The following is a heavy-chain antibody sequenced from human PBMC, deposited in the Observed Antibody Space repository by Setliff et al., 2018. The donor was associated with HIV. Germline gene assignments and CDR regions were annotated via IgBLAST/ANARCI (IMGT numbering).Heavy chain of an antibody. Sequence: PGGSLRLSCAASGFTFSSYAMSWVRQAPGKGLEWVSAISGSGGSTYYADSVKGRFTISRDNSKNTLYLQMNSLRAEDTAVYYCAKFQKPQGLWFGELSTDYWGQGTLVTVSS. CDR3: AKFQKPQGLWFGELSTDY. CDR2: ISGSGGST. J-gene: IGHJ4*02. V-gene: IGHV3-23*01. D-gene: IGHD3-10*01. CDR1: GFTFSSYA.